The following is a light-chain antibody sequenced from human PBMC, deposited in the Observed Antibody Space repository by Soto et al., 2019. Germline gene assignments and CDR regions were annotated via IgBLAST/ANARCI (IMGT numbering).Light chain of an antibody. J-gene: IGKJ5*01. V-gene: IGKV3D-15*01. CDR2: GAS. Sequence: DIVVTQSPATLSVSPGERATLSCRASQSVSSNLAWYQQKPGQAPRLLIYGASTRASGIPDRFSGSGSGTEFTLTINSLQPEDFAVYYCQQRSNWPRATFGQGTRLEI. CDR1: QSVSSN. CDR3: QQRSNWPRAT.